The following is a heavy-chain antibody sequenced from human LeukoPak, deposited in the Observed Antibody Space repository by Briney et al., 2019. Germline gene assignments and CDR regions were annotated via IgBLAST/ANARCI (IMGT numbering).Heavy chain of an antibody. CDR3: ASAGARSWAFDI. V-gene: IGHV3-21*01. Sequence: YPGGSLRLSCAASGFTFSNYWMSWVRQAPGKGLEWVSSISSSSSYIYYADSVKGRFTISRDNAKNSLYLQMNSLRAEDTAVYYCASAGARSWAFDIWGQGTMVTVSS. CDR1: GFTFSNYW. J-gene: IGHJ3*02. D-gene: IGHD3-10*01. CDR2: ISSSSSYI.